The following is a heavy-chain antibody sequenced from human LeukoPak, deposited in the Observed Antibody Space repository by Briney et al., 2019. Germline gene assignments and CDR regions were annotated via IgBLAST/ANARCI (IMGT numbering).Heavy chain of an antibody. D-gene: IGHD3-22*01. CDR2: IYYSGST. Sequence: SETLSLTCTVSGGSISSYYWSWLRQPPGKGLEWIGSIYYSGSTYYNPSLKSRVTISVDTSKNQFSLKLSSVTAADTAVYYCASGVDSSGYLFDYWGQGTLVTVSS. V-gene: IGHV4-39*01. J-gene: IGHJ4*02. CDR1: GGSISSYY. CDR3: ASGVDSSGYLFDY.